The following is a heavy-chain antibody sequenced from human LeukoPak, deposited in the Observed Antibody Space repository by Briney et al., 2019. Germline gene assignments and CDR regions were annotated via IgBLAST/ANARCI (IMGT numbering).Heavy chain of an antibody. CDR1: GYTCTDSY. CDR2: HHLNRGGT. CDR3: ARDTIGMIVVAFDY. Sequence: ASVKDSCKASGYTCTDSYMHWVRQATGQGLQWMGWHHLNRGGTNHTQKFQGRVTIPRDTSISTAYMELSRLRYDDTAMYYCARDTIGMIVVAFDYWGQGTLVTVSS. V-gene: IGHV1-2*02. D-gene: IGHD3-22*01. J-gene: IGHJ4*02.